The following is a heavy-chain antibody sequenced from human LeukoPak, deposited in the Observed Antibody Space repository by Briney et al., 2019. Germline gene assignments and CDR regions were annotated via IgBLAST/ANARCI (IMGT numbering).Heavy chain of an antibody. CDR2: IYYSGST. CDR3: ARVYTVMGATTVDHYHYYMDV. CDR1: GGSISSSSYY. Sequence: MTSETLSLTCTVSGGSISSSSYYWGWIRQPPGKGLEWIGSIYYSGSTYYNPSLKSRVTISVDTSKNQFSLKLSSVTAADTAIYYCARVYTVMGATTVDHYHYYMDVWGKGTTVTVSS. J-gene: IGHJ6*03. V-gene: IGHV4-39*01. D-gene: IGHD5-18*01.